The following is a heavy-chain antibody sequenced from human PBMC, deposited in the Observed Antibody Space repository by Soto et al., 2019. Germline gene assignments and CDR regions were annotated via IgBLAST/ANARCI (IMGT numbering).Heavy chain of an antibody. CDR2: SRAKPQVYST. J-gene: IGHJ4*02. V-gene: IGHV3-72*01. CDR1: GFTLSDHY. CDR3: VRATYFSDSSGYTRCLDY. Sequence: GGALRLSCAGPGFTLSDHYIDWVRQAPGKGLEWVGLSRAKPQVYSTAYAASVKGRFTTSRDESKNSAYLQMNSLKTEDTAVYYCVRATYFSDSSGYTRCLDYWGQGTLGTVSS. D-gene: IGHD3-22*01.